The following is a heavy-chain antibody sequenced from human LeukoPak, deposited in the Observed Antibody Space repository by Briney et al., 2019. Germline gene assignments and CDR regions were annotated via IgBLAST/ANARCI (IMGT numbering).Heavy chain of an antibody. J-gene: IGHJ4*02. CDR2: TYYRSKCYN. D-gene: IGHD6-13*01. CDR1: GDSVSNNNVA. CDR3: ARVQQMGQGFHD. V-gene: IGHV6-1*01. Sequence: QTLSLTCALSGDSVSNNNVAWNWVRQSPSRGLEWLGRTYYRSKCYNDYAVSVKSRITITPDTSKNQVSLQLSSVSLEDTAIYFCARVQQMGQGFHDWGQGTLVTVSS.